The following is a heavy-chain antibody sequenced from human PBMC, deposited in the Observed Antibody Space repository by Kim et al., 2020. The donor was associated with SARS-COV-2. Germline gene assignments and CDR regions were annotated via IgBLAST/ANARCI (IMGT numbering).Heavy chain of an antibody. D-gene: IGHD3-10*01. CDR2: ISSNGSST. CDR1: GFTFSSYA. CDR3: ARRPYYGSCSSDYYGMD. V-gene: IGHV3-64*01. J-gene: IGHJ6*01. Sequence: GGSLRLSCAASGFTFSSYAMHWVRQAPGKGLEYVSAISSNGSSTYYANSVKGRFTISRDNSKNTLYLQMDTLRAEDMAVYYCARRPYYGSCSSDYYGMD.